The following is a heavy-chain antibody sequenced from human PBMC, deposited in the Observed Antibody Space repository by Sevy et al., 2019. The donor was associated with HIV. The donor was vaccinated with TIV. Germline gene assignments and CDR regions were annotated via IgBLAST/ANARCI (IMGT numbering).Heavy chain of an antibody. CDR3: ARFLSTSYYYYHAMDV. J-gene: IGHJ6*02. V-gene: IGHV1-8*01. CDR2: MNPNSGNT. CDR1: GYTFTTYD. Sequence: ASVKVSCKASGYTFTTYDINWVRQATGQGLERMGWMNPNSGNTGYAQKFQGRVTMTRNTSIETAYMELSSLRSEDTAVYYCARFLSTSYYYYHAMDVWGQGTTVTVSS. D-gene: IGHD2-2*01.